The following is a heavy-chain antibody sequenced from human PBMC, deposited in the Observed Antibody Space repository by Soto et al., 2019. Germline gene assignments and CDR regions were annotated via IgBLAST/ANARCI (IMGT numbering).Heavy chain of an antibody. CDR1: GFTFNSYA. J-gene: IGHJ4*02. CDR3: ATQDFRGATGTT. D-gene: IGHD1-1*01. Sequence: GWSLRLSCAASGFTFNSYAMGWVRQAPGKGLEWVSLINYSGGDTYYADSVKGRFTISRDNSKNTLYLQMNSLRAEDMAVYYCATQDFRGATGTTWGQGTLVTVSS. CDR2: INYSGGDT. V-gene: IGHV3-23*01.